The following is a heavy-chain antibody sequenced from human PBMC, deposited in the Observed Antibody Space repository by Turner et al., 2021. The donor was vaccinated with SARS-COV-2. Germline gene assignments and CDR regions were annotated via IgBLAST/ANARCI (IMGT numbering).Heavy chain of an antibody. D-gene: IGHD3-9*01. J-gene: IGHJ5*02. Sequence: QVQLVQSGAEVKKRGASVKVSCKASGYTFTSYHINWVRQATGQGLEWMGWMNANSGYTGYAQKCQGRVNMTRNTSISTAYMELSSLRCEDTAVYYCARAAQLTVWLDPWGQGTLVTVSS. CDR2: MNANSGYT. CDR3: ARAAQLTVWLDP. CDR1: GYTFTSYH. V-gene: IGHV1-8*01.